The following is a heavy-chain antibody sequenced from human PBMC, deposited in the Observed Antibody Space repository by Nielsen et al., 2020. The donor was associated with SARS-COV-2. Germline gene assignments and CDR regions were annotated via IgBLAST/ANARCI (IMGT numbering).Heavy chain of an antibody. V-gene: IGHV4-39*07. CDR1: GGSITTPSYF. D-gene: IGHD2-21*01. CDR3: ARIVSKSTSNDY. CDR2: ISSSGNT. Sequence: SETLSLTFAVSGGSITTPSYFWAWIRQPPGKGLEWLATISSSGNTFYNPSLQSRVTTSFDTSKNQFSLVLTSVTAADTALYFCARIVSKSTSNDYWGQGTLVTVSS. J-gene: IGHJ4*01.